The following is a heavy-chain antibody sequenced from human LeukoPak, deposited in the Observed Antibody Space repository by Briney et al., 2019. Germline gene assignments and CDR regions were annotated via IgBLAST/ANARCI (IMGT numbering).Heavy chain of an antibody. CDR3: ASLIVGATTSFFDY. Sequence: PGGSLRLSCAASGFNIRDHYMGWIRQAPGKGLEWVANIKQDGSEKYYVDSVKGRFTISRDNAKNSLYLQMNSLRAEDTAVYYCASLIVGATTSFFDYWGQGTLVTVSS. D-gene: IGHD1-26*01. V-gene: IGHV3-7*01. CDR1: GFNIRDHY. CDR2: IKQDGSEK. J-gene: IGHJ4*02.